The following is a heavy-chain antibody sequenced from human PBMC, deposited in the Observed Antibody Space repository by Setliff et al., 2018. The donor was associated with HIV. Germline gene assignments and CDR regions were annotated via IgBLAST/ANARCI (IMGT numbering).Heavy chain of an antibody. CDR3: AREHDYSNYRRLDS. D-gene: IGHD4-4*01. CDR2: IYTSGST. V-gene: IGHV4-4*08. CDR1: GGSISSYY. J-gene: IGHJ4*02. Sequence: PSETLSLTCTVSGGSISSYYWSWIRQPPGKGLEWIGYIYTSGSTNYTPSLRSRVTMSVDTSKNQFSLKLTSVTAADTAVYYCAREHDYSNYRRLDSWGQGILVTVPQ.